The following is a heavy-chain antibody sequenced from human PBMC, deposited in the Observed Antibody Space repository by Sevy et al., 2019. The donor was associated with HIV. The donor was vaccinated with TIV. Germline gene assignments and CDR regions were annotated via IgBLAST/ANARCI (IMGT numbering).Heavy chain of an antibody. CDR3: ARVRRGYSYGSHYYYYYGMDV. CDR1: GGSISSSSYY. CDR2: IYYSGSN. V-gene: IGHV4-39*01. J-gene: IGHJ6*02. Sequence: SETLSLTCTVSGGSISSSSYYWGWIRQPPGKGLEWIGSIYYSGSNYYNPSLKSRVTISVDTSKNQFSLKLSSVTAADTAVYYCARVRRGYSYGSHYYYYYGMDVWGQGTTVTVSS. D-gene: IGHD5-18*01.